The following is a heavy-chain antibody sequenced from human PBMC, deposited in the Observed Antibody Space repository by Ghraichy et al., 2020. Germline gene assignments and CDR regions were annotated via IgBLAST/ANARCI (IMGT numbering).Heavy chain of an antibody. J-gene: IGHJ4*02. CDR1: GFTFSSYA. V-gene: IGHV3-30-3*01. Sequence: GGSLRLSCAASGFTFSSYAMHWVLQAPGKGQEWVAVISYDGSNKYYADSVKGRFTISRDNSKNTLYLQMNSLRAEDTAVYYCARGPLYFDWLLHADYWGQGTLFTVSS. CDR3: ARGPLYFDWLLHADY. D-gene: IGHD3-9*01. CDR2: ISYDGSNK.